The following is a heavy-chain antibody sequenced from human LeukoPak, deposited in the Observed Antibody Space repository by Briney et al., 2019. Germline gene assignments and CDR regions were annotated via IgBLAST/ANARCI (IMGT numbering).Heavy chain of an antibody. CDR1: GYSFTTYW. CDR3: ARTGYHYGSGSHFAFDI. CDR2: IYPSDSDT. Sequence: NPGESLEISCQASGYSFTTYWIGWVRQTPGKGLEWMGIIYPSDSDTRYSPSFQGQVAISSDRSITTVYLRWSNLRASDTAMYYCARTGYHYGSGSHFAFDIWGQGTMVTVSS. V-gene: IGHV5-51*01. D-gene: IGHD3-10*01. J-gene: IGHJ3*02.